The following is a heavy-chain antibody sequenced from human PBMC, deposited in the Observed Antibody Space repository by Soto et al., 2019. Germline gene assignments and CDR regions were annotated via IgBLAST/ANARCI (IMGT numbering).Heavy chain of an antibody. CDR3: ARLASGSYDY. Sequence: QVQLVQSGAEVKKPGSSVRVSCKASGGTFSTYIISWVRQAPGQGLEWMGRISPMFGIAIYAPKFQGRIAITADQSTTIAYLEVTSLRNEDTAVYYCARLASGSYDYWGQGTLITVSS. CDR1: GGTFSTYI. CDR2: ISPMFGIA. J-gene: IGHJ4*02. V-gene: IGHV1-69*02. D-gene: IGHD1-26*01.